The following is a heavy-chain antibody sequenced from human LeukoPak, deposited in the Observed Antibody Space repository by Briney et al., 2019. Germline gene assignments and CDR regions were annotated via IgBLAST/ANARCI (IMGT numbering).Heavy chain of an antibody. CDR2: INPNSGGT. J-gene: IGHJ4*02. Sequence: ASVKVSCKASGYTFTGYYMHWVRQAPGQGLEWMGWINPNSGGTNYAQKLQGRVTMTTDTSTSTAYMELRSLRSDYTAVYYCARDLGWRDSSGSSDYWGQGTLVTVSS. D-gene: IGHD3-22*01. CDR3: ARDLGWRDSSGSSDY. CDR1: GYTFTGYY. V-gene: IGHV1-2*02.